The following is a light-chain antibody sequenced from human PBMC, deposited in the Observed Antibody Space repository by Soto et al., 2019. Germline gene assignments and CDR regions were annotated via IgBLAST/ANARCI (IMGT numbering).Light chain of an antibody. CDR2: DAS. J-gene: IGKJ2*01. CDR3: QQYSGNSFT. CDR1: QSVSNY. Sequence: EIVLTQSPATLSLSPGERATLSCRASQSVSNYFAWYQQKPGQAPRLLIYDASKRATGIPARFSGSGSETEFPLTISSLQPDDFATYYCQQYSGNSFTFGQGTKLEI. V-gene: IGKV3-11*01.